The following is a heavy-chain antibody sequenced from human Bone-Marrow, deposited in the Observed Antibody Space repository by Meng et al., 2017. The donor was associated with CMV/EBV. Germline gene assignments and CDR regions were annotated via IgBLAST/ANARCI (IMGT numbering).Heavy chain of an antibody. CDR1: GAPFSGY. CDR2: ITNSGST. CDR3: APGFRSWSGSYSS. Sequence: QLLLQQGGAGGLKPWEARSLTCGVYGAPFSGYWSWVRQPPGKGLEWIGEITNSGSTNYNVSLKSRVTISIDTSKNQFSLKLSSVTATDTAVYYCAPGFRSWSGSYSSWGQGTLVTVSS. V-gene: IGHV4-34*01. D-gene: IGHD1-26*01. J-gene: IGHJ4*02.